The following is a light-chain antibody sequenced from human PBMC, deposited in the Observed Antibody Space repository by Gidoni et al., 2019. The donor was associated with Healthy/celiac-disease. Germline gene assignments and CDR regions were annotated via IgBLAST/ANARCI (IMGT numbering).Light chain of an antibody. J-gene: IGKJ4*01. CDR3: QQYDNLPLT. CDR1: QDISNY. CDR2: DAS. V-gene: IGKV1-33*01. Sequence: DIKMTQSPSSLSASVGDRVTITCQASQDISNYLNWYQQKPGKAPKLLIYDASNLETGVPSRFSGSGSGTDFTFTISSLQPEDIATYYCQQYDNLPLTFGGXTKVEIK.